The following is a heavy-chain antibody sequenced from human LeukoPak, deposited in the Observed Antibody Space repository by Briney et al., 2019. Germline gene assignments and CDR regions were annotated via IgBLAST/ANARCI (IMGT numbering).Heavy chain of an antibody. J-gene: IGHJ4*02. CDR2: ISAYNGNT. CDR3: ARVERPNYYGSGNPGY. D-gene: IGHD3-10*01. Sequence: ASVKVSCKASGYTFTSYGISWVRQAPGQGLEWMGWISAYNGNTNHAQKLQGRVTMTTDTSTSTAYMELRSLRSDDTAVYYCARVERPNYYGSGNPGYWGQGTLVTVSS. V-gene: IGHV1-18*01. CDR1: GYTFTSYG.